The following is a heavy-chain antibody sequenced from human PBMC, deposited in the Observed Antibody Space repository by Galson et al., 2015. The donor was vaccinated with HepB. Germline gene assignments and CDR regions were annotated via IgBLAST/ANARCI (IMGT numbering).Heavy chain of an antibody. CDR1: GGSIRRHY. J-gene: IGHJ2*01. V-gene: IGHV4-4*07. D-gene: IGHD2-2*01. CDR3: ARGGYCSSTSCYYNWYFDL. CDR2: IYTSGST. Sequence: LSLTCTLSGGSIRRHYWCWIRQPARRGLEWMGGIYTSGSTNYNPSLKSRVTMSVDTSKNQFSLKLSSVAAADTAVYYCARGGYCSSTSCYYNWYFDLWGRGTLVTVSS.